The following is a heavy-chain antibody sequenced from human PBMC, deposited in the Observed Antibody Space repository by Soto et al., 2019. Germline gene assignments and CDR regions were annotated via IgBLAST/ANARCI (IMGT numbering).Heavy chain of an antibody. CDR1: GFTFDDYG. D-gene: IGHD3-10*01. V-gene: IGHV3-20*04. CDR2: INWNGGST. J-gene: IGHJ6*02. CDR3: ARHLFGRGSGSYYTPYYYYGMDV. Sequence: EVQLVESGGGVVRPGGSLRLSCAASGFTFDDYGMSWVRQAPGKGLEWVSGINWNGGSTGYADSVKGRFTISRDNAKNSLYLQMNSLRAEDTALYYCARHLFGRGSGSYYTPYYYYGMDVWGQGTTVTVSS.